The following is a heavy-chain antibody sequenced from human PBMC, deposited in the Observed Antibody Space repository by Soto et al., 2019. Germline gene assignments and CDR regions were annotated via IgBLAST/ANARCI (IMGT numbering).Heavy chain of an antibody. CDR3: ARADPDASVGY. D-gene: IGHD2-15*01. CDR2: ISYSGST. J-gene: IGHJ4*02. CDR1: GGSMSSYY. V-gene: IGHV4-59*01. Sequence: LSLTCTVSGGSMSSYYWTWLRQSPGKGLEWIGYISYSGSTYYNPSLKSRVTISADTSKNQFSLRMNSMIAADTAVYYCARADPDASVGYWGQGTLVTVSS.